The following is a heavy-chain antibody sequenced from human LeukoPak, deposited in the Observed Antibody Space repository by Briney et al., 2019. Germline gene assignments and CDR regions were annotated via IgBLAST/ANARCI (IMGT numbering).Heavy chain of an antibody. Sequence: GGSLRLSCAASGFTFSSYSMNWVRQAPGKGLEWVSSISGSSSYIYYADSVKGRFTISRDNAKNSLYLQMNSLRAEDTAVYYCASRKLTYYYDSSGYYWEDYWGQGTLVTVSS. D-gene: IGHD3-22*01. J-gene: IGHJ4*02. CDR3: ASRKLTYYYDSSGYYWEDY. V-gene: IGHV3-21*01. CDR2: ISGSSSYI. CDR1: GFTFSSYS.